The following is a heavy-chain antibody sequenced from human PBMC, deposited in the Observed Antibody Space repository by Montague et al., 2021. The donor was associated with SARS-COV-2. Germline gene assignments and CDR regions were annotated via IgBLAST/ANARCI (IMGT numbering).Heavy chain of an antibody. CDR3: ARGRAVTTFYYYYYGMDV. J-gene: IGHJ6*02. CDR2: INHSGGT. V-gene: IGHV4-34*01. CDR1: GGSFSGYY. D-gene: IGHD4-17*01. Sequence: SETLSLTCAVYGGSFSGYYWSWIRQPPGKGLEWIGGINHSGGTNYNPSLKSRVTISVDTSKNQFSLKLSSVTAADTAVYYCARGRAVTTFYYYYYGMDVWGQGTTVTVSS.